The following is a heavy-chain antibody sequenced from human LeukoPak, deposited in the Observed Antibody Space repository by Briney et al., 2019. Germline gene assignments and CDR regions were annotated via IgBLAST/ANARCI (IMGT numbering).Heavy chain of an antibody. CDR2: INSDGSTT. CDR1: GFTFSNSW. CDR3: AREVYSNYESDY. Sequence: PGGSLRLSCADSGFTFSNSWMHWVRQAPGKGLVWVSHINSDGSTTTYADSVKGRFTISRDNAKNSLYLQMNSLRAEDTAVYYCAREVYSNYESDYWGQGTLVTVSS. V-gene: IGHV3-74*01. D-gene: IGHD4-11*01. J-gene: IGHJ4*02.